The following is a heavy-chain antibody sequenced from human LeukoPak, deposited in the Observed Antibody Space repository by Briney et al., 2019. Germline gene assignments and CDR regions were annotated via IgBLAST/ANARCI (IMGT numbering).Heavy chain of an antibody. CDR1: GFTFSSYA. V-gene: IGHV3-30*04. J-gene: IGHJ4*02. D-gene: IGHD3-22*01. CDR3: ARDPYYYDSSGYQFDY. CDR2: ISYDGSNK. Sequence: GGSLRLSCAASGFTFSSYAMHWVRQAPGKGLEWVAVISYDGSNKYYADSVKGRFPISRDNSKNTLYLQMNSLRAEDTAVYYCARDPYYYDSSGYQFDYWGQGTLVTVSS.